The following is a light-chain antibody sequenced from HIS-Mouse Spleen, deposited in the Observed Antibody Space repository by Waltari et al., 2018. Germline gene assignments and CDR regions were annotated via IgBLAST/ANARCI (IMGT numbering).Light chain of an antibody. CDR2: DVS. Sequence: QSALTQPASVSGSPGQSITISCTGTSRDLGRYNSVPWYQQHPGKAPKLMIYDVSNRPSGVSNRFSGSKSGNTASLTISGLQAEDEADYYCSSYTSSSFNVVFGGGTKLTVL. J-gene: IGLJ2*01. CDR3: SSYTSSSFNVV. CDR1: SRDLGRYNS. V-gene: IGLV2-14*03.